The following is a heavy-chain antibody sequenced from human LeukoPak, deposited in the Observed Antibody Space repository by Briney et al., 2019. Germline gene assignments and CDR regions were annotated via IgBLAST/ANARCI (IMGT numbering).Heavy chain of an antibody. Sequence: SETLSLTCTVSGGSISSSFYYWGWIRQPPGKGLEWIGSISYSGSTYYNPSLKSRVTISVDTSKNQFSLKLNSVTAADTAVYYCARSLGRGVISSYYYYGMDVWGQGTTVTVSS. CDR3: ARSLGRGVISSYYYYGMDV. J-gene: IGHJ6*02. D-gene: IGHD3-10*01. CDR1: GGSISSSFYY. CDR2: ISYSGST. V-gene: IGHV4-39*01.